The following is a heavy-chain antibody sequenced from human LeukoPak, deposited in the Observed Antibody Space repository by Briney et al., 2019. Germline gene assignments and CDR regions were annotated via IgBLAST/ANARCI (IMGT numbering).Heavy chain of an antibody. CDR3: ARGEGGYYYDSSGYYSST. V-gene: IGHV3-48*01. CDR2: ISSSSSTI. D-gene: IGHD3-22*01. Sequence: GGSLRLSCAASGFTFSSYSMNWVRQAPGKGLEWVSYISSSSSTIYYADSVKGRFTISRDNAKNSLYLQMNSLRAEDTAVYYCARGEGGYYYDSSGYYSSTWGQGTLVTVSS. J-gene: IGHJ4*02. CDR1: GFTFSSYS.